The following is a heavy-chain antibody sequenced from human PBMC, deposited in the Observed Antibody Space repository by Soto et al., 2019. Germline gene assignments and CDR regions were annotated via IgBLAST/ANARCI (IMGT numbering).Heavy chain of an antibody. D-gene: IGHD6-19*01. V-gene: IGHV4-4*02. J-gene: IGHJ4*02. CDR3: AREMTGIAVAATGYFDY. CDR1: GGSISSSNW. CDR2: IYHNGST. Sequence: PSETLSLTCAVSGGSISSSNWWSWVRQPPGKGLEWIGEIYHNGSTNYNPSLKSRVTISVDKSKNKFSLKLSSVTAADTSVYYCAREMTGIAVAATGYFDYWGQGTLVTVSS.